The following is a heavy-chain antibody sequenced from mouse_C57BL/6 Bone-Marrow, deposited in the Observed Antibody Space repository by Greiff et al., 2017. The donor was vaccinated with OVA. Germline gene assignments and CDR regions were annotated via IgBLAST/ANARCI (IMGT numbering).Heavy chain of an antibody. CDR1: GFSLSTFGLG. D-gene: IGHD4-1*01. CDR3: ARKLGRYYAMDY. CDR2: IWWDDDK. Sequence: QVTLNESGPGILQPSQTLSLTCSFSGFSLSTFGLGVGWIRQPSGKGLEWMAHIWWDDDKYNNPALKSRLTSSKDTSKHQVFLKIANVDTAETATYYCARKLGRYYAMDYWGQGTSVTVSS. V-gene: IGHV8-8*01. J-gene: IGHJ4*01.